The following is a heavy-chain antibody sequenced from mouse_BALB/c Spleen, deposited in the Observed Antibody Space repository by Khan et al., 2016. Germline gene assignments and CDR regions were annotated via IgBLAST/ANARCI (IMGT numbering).Heavy chain of an antibody. V-gene: IGHV3-2*02. D-gene: IGHD2-14*01. Sequence: EVQLQESGPGLVKPSQSLSLTCTVTGYSITSDYAWNWIRQFPGNKLEWMGYISYSGSTSYNRSLKSRISITRDTSKNKFFLQLNSVTTEDTANYSRARHGNRYERTWFAYWGQGTLVTGSA. J-gene: IGHJ3*01. CDR1: GYSITSDYA. CDR2: ISYSGST. CDR3: ARHGNRYERTWFAY.